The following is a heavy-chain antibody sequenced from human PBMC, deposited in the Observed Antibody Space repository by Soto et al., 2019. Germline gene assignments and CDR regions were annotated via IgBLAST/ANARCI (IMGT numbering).Heavy chain of an antibody. CDR1: GFTFSSYG. CDR3: ARELSSGSYDY. CDR2: IWYDGSNK. J-gene: IGHJ4*02. D-gene: IGHD6-19*01. Sequence: QVQLVESGGGVVQPGRSLRLSCAASGFTFSSYGMHWVRQAPGKGLEWVVVIWYDGSNKYYADSVKGRFTISRDNSKNTLYLQMNSLRAEDTAVYYCARELSSGSYDYWGQGTLVTVSS. V-gene: IGHV3-33*01.